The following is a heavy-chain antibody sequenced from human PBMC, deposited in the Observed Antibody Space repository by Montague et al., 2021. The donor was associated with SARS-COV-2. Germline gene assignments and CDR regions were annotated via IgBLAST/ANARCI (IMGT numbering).Heavy chain of an antibody. Sequence: SLRLSCAASGFTFNNFAMHWVRQAPGKGLEWVAVISYDGSIKCYADSLRGRFTISRDSSQKTLYLQMNSLSGEDTAVYYCAKNRDIFWFGEGRDSMDVWGQGTTVIVSS. CDR2: ISYDGSIK. D-gene: IGHD3-10*01. V-gene: IGHV3-30*18. CDR1: GFTFNNFA. CDR3: AKNRDIFWFGEGRDSMDV. J-gene: IGHJ6*02.